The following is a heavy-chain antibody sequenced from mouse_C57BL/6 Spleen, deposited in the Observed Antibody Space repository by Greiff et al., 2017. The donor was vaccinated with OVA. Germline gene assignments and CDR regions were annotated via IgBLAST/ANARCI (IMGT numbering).Heavy chain of an antibody. CDR1: GYAFSSSW. D-gene: IGHD1-1*01. J-gene: IGHJ2*01. Sequence: QVQLQQSGPELVKPGASVKISCKASGYAFSSSWMNWVKQRPRKGLEWIGRIYPGDGDTNYNGKFKGKVTLTADKSSSTAYMQLSSRTSEDSAVYFCARAAFITTVVAPIDYGGQGTTLTVSS. V-gene: IGHV1-82*01. CDR3: ARAAFITTVVAPIDY. CDR2: IYPGDGDT.